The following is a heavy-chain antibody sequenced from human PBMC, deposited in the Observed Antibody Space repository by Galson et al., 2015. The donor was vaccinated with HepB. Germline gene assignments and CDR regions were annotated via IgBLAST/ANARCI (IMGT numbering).Heavy chain of an antibody. CDR2: VNPNTGST. D-gene: IGHD3-10*01. J-gene: IGHJ4*02. V-gene: IGHV1-2*02. CDR1: GYTFTGYY. CDR3: ARVGRSRDHYFEY. Sequence: SVKVSCKASGYTFTGYYMHWVRQAPGQGLEWMGWVNPNTGSTNYAQKFQGRVTMTRDTSITTAYMDLTRLRSDDTAVYYCARVGRSRDHYFEYWGQGTLVTVSS.